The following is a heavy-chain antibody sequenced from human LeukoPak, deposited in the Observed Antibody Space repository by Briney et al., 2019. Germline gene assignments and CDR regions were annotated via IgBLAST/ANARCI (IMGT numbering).Heavy chain of an antibody. CDR2: MNPNSGNT. J-gene: IGHJ3*02. Sequence: ASLKVSCKASGYTFTSYDINWVRQATGQGLEWMGWMNPNSGNTGYAQKFQGRVTMTRNTSISTAYMELSSLRSEDTAVYYCARGYYYDRRDAFDIWGQGTMVTVSS. V-gene: IGHV1-8*01. CDR1: GYTFTSYD. CDR3: ARGYYYDRRDAFDI. D-gene: IGHD3-22*01.